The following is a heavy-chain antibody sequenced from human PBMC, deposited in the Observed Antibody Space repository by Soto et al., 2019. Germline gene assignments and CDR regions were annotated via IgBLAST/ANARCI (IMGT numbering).Heavy chain of an antibody. D-gene: IGHD2-15*01. Sequence: LRLSCAASGFTFSSYAMSWVRQAPGKGLEWVSAISGSGGSTYYADSVKGRFTISRDNSKNTLYLQMNSLRAEDTAVYYCAKGRGSYYYYGMDVWGQGTTVTVSS. V-gene: IGHV3-23*01. CDR3: AKGRGSYYYYGMDV. CDR2: ISGSGGST. CDR1: GFTFSSYA. J-gene: IGHJ6*02.